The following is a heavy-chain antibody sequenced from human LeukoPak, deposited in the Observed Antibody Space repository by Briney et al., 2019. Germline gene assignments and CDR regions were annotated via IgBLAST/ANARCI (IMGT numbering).Heavy chain of an antibody. J-gene: IGHJ4*02. D-gene: IGHD5-12*01. CDR2: IWYDGSKK. CDR1: GFTFSNYG. CDR3: ARDSRGATGLDY. Sequence: GRSLRLSCAASGFTFSNYGTHWVRQAPGKGLEWVAVIWYDGSKKYYADSVKGRFTISRDNSKNTLYLQMNSLSAEDTAVYYCARDSRGATGLDYWGQGTLVTVSS. V-gene: IGHV3-33*01.